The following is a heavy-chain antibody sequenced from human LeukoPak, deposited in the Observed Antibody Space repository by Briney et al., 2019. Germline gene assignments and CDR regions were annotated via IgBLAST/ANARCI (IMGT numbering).Heavy chain of an antibody. CDR1: GGSFSGYY. CDR2: IYYSGST. D-gene: IGHD2-2*01. CDR3: ARHFVVGDIVVVPAALNWFDP. V-gene: IGHV4-39*01. J-gene: IGHJ5*02. Sequence: SETLSLTCAVYGGSFSGYYWGWIRQPPGKGLEWIGSIYYSGSTYYNPSLKSRVTISVDTSKNQFSLKLSSVTAADTAVYYCARHFVVGDIVVVPAALNWFDPWGQGTLVTVSP.